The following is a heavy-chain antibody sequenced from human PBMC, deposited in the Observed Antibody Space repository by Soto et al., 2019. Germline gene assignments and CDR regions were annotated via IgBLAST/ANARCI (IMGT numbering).Heavy chain of an antibody. CDR2: TFNFDGSL. J-gene: IGHJ3*01. CDR3: AREEGYCDGGSCFRSAFDL. Sequence: EVQLVESGGRLVKPGGSLRLSCAASGFALSTYSIGWVRQAPGKGLEWVSFTFNFDGSLYYADSVKGRFAISRDNAKNSVYLQMNSLRAEDTAVYYCAREEGYCDGGSCFRSAFDLWGQGTVVTVSS. V-gene: IGHV3-21*01. D-gene: IGHD2-15*01. CDR1: GFALSTYS.